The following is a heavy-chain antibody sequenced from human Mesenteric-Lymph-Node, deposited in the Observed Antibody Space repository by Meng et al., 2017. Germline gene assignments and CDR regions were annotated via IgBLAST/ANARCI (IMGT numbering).Heavy chain of an antibody. CDR3: ASAATVTREYYFDY. V-gene: IGHV4-38-2*01. CDR1: GYSISSGYY. Sequence: GSLRLSCAVSGYSISSGYYWGWIRQPPGKGLEWIGSIYHSGSTYYNPSLKSRVTISVDTSKNQFSLKLSSVTAADTAVYYCASAATVTREYYFDYWGQGTLVTVSS. J-gene: IGHJ4*02. D-gene: IGHD4-17*01. CDR2: IYHSGST.